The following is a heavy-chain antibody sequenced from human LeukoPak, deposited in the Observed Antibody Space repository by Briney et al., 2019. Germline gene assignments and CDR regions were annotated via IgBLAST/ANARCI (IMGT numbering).Heavy chain of an antibody. CDR1: GGTFSSYA. CDR2: IIPIFGTA. D-gene: IGHD5-18*01. CDR3: ARGYSYGSGSVSLYYMDV. Sequence: SVTVSCTASGGTFSSYAISWVRQAPGQGLEWMGGIIPIFGTANYAQEFQGRVTITADKSTSTAYMELSSLRSEDTAVYYCARGYSYGSGSVSLYYMDVWGKGTTVTVSS. J-gene: IGHJ6*03. V-gene: IGHV1-69*06.